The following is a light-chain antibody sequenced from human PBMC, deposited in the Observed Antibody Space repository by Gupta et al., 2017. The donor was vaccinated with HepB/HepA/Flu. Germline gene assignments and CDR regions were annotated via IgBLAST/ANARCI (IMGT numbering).Light chain of an antibody. CDR2: LGS. CDR1: QSLLHSNGYKY. V-gene: IGKV2-28*01. J-gene: IGKJ1*01. CDR3: IQVRETPPT. Sequence: DIVMTQSPLPLPVTPGEPASISCRSSQSLLHSNGYKYLDWYLQKPGQSPQLLIYLGSNRASGVPDRFSGSGSGTDFTLKISRVEAEDVGMYYCIQVRETPPTFGQGTKLEIK.